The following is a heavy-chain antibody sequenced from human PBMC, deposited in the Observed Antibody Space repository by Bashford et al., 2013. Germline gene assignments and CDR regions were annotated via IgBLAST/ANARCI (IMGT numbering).Heavy chain of an antibody. CDR3: ARIWTYHSGVDY. J-gene: IGHJ4*02. V-gene: IGHV4-59*01. Sequence: SETLSLTCTVSGDSISVYYFSWIRQSPGKGLEYIGYVYSNGITAYNPSLRGRVSMSADESKNQFSLQLSSVTAADAAVYYCARIWTYHSGVDYWGQGILVTVSS. D-gene: IGHD3/OR15-3a*01. CDR1: GDSISVYY. CDR2: VYSNGIT.